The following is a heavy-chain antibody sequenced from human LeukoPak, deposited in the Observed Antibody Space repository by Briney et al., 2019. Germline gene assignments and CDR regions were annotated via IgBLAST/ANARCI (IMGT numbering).Heavy chain of an antibody. Sequence: GGSLRLSCAASGFTFSSYAMHWVRQAPGKGLEWVAVISYDGSNKYYADSVKGRFTISRDNSKNTLYLQMNSLRAEDTAVYYCARAEGGEAARAYNWFDPWGQGTLVTVSS. J-gene: IGHJ5*02. CDR2: ISYDGSNK. CDR1: GFTFSSYA. CDR3: ARAEGGEAARAYNWFDP. D-gene: IGHD6-6*01. V-gene: IGHV3-30-3*01.